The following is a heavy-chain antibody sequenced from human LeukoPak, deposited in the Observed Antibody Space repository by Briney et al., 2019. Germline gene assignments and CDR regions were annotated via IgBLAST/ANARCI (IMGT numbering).Heavy chain of an antibody. CDR1: GGSISSYY. Sequence: SETLSLTCTVSGGSISSYYWSWIRQPAGKGLEWIGRIYTSGSTNYNPSLKSRVTMSVDTSKNQFSLKLSSVTAADTAVYYCARGLALQYYGSGSSGYMDVWGKGTTVTISS. CDR2: IYTSGST. CDR3: ARGLALQYYGSGSSGYMDV. J-gene: IGHJ6*03. V-gene: IGHV4-4*07. D-gene: IGHD3-10*01.